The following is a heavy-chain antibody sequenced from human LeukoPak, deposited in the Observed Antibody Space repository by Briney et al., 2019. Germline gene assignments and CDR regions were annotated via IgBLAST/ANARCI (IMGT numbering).Heavy chain of an antibody. CDR3: ARGPSVLGAIDN. CDR1: GFIFSRYW. D-gene: IGHD3-10*01. CDR2: INNDGSIK. Sequence: PGGSLRLSCAASGFIFSRYWMHWVRQAPGKELVWVSRINNDGSIKNIADSVKGRFTISRDNAKDMLYLQMDSLRVEDTAIYYCARGPSVLGAIDNWGQGTLVAVS. V-gene: IGHV3-74*01. J-gene: IGHJ4*02.